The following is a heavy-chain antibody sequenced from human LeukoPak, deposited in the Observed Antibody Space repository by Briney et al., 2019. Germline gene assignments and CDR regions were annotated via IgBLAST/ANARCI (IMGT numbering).Heavy chain of an antibody. CDR1: GFSFSNYS. V-gene: IGHV3-48*04. J-gene: IGHJ4*02. Sequence: GGSLRLSCAASGFSFSNYSMNWVRQAPGKGLEWVSYISSSSTIYYADSVKGRFTISRDNAKNSLYLQMNSLRAEDTAVYYCAREGDARWYFDYWGQGTLVTVSS. CDR3: AREGDARWYFDY. D-gene: IGHD3-16*01. CDR2: ISSSSTI.